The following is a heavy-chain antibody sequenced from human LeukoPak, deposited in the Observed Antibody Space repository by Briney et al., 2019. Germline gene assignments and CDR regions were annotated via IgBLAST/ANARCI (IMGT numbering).Heavy chain of an antibody. CDR3: ARVGLGYCSSTSCYFDY. J-gene: IGHJ4*02. CDR2: IIPIFGTA. D-gene: IGHD2-2*01. CDR1: GGTFSSYA. V-gene: IGHV1-69*13. Sequence: ASVKVSCKASGGTFSSYAIRWVRQAPGQGLEWMEGIIPIFGTANYAQKFQGRVTITADESTSTAYMELSSLRSEDTAVYYCARVGLGYCSSTSCYFDYWGQGTLVTLSS.